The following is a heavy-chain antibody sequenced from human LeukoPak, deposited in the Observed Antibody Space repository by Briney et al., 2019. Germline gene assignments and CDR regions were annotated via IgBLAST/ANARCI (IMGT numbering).Heavy chain of an antibody. J-gene: IGHJ4*02. D-gene: IGHD3-16*01. Sequence: SETLSLTCTVSGGSISSGGYYWSWIRQTPGKGLEWIGYIYHSGSTYYNPSLKSRVTISVDRSKNQFSLKLSSVTAADTAVYYCARRVGTQYYFDYWGQGTLVTVSS. CDR2: IYHSGST. CDR1: GGSISSGGYY. CDR3: ARRVGTQYYFDY. V-gene: IGHV4-30-2*01.